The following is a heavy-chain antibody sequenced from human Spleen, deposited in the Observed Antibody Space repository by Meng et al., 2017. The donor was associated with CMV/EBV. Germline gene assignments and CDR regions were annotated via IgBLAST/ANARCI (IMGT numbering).Heavy chain of an antibody. CDR3: ARGRRGGTYYFDY. Sequence: GESLKISCAASGFTFSTYWMFWVRQTPGKGLEWVSSISSSSSHVHYADSVKGRFTVSRDNAGSSLFLQMNSLRVEDTGVYYCARGRRGGTYYFDYWGQGSLVTVSS. CDR1: GFTFSTYW. V-gene: IGHV3-21*06. D-gene: IGHD1-26*01. CDR2: ISSSSSHV. J-gene: IGHJ4*02.